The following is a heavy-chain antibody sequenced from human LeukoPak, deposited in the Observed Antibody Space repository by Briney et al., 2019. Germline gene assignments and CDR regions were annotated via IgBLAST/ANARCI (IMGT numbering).Heavy chain of an antibody. Sequence: PSETLSLTCTVSGGSISSSSYYWGWIRQPPGKGLEWIGSIYYSGSTYYNPSLKSRVTISVDTSKNQFSLKLSSVTAADTAVYYCARGDEDIVVVPATSGGTYFDYWGQGTLVTVSS. CDR2: IYYSGST. V-gene: IGHV4-39*01. D-gene: IGHD2-2*01. J-gene: IGHJ4*02. CDR3: ARGDEDIVVVPATSGGTYFDY. CDR1: GGSISSSSYY.